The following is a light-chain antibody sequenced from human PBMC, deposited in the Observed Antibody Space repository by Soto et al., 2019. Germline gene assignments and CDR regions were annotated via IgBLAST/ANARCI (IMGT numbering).Light chain of an antibody. V-gene: IGKV2-28*01. CDR1: QSLLHYDGYNY. CDR3: QQSYNTPIT. CDR2: LTS. Sequence: DIVMTQSPLSLSVTPGEPASISCRSSQSLLHYDGYNYLEWYLQKPGQSPQLLIYLTSNRASGVPDRFSGSGSGTDFTLTISSLQPEDFATYYCQQSYNTPITFGQGTKVDIK. J-gene: IGKJ1*01.